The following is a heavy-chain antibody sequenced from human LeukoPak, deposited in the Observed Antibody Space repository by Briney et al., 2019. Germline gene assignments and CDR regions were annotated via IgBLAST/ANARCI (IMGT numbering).Heavy chain of an antibody. CDR3: ARAWGPYGGNDWFDP. CDR2: IYYSGST. V-gene: IGHV4-59*11. CDR1: GGSISSHY. J-gene: IGHJ5*02. D-gene: IGHD4-23*01. Sequence: SETLSLTCTVSGGSISSHYWSWIRQPPGKGLEWIGYIYYSGSTNYNPSLKSRVTISVDTSKNQFSLKLSSMTAADTAVYYCARAWGPYGGNDWFDPWGQGTLVTVSS.